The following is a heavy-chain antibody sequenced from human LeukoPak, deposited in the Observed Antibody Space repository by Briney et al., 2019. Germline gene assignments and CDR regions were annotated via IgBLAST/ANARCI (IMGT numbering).Heavy chain of an antibody. CDR1: GFTFSTYW. J-gene: IGHJ4*02. Sequence: GGSLRLSCAASGFTFSTYWMHWVRQAPGKGLVWVSRISSIAYADSVQGRFAISRDNAKNTLYLQMNSLRAEDTAVYYCARDQTYYYDSSGYLFDYWGQGTLVTVSS. D-gene: IGHD3-22*01. V-gene: IGHV3-74*01. CDR2: ISSI. CDR3: ARDQTYYYDSSGYLFDY.